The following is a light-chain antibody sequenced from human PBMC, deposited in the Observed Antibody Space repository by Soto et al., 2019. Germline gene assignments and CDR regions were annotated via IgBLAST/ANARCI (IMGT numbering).Light chain of an antibody. CDR3: QQYMWT. CDR2: KAS. CDR1: DSISSW. J-gene: IGKJ1*01. Sequence: DIQMTQSPSTLSAFVGDRVTITCRASDSISSWLAWYQQKPGKAPKLLIYKASNLASGVPSRFSGSGSGTEFTRTIRSLQPDDSATYYCQQYMWTFGQGTKVEIK. V-gene: IGKV1-5*03.